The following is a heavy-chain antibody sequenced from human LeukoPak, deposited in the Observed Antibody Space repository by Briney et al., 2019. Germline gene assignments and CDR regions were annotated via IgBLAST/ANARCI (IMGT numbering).Heavy chain of an antibody. Sequence: ASVKVSCKASGYTFTSYDINWVRQATGQGLEWMGWMNPNSGNTGYAQKFQGRVTMTRNTSISTAYMELSSLRSEDTAVYYCARVPANRVWFGELPGCYFDYWGQGTLVTVSS. J-gene: IGHJ4*02. V-gene: IGHV1-8*01. CDR1: GYTFTSYD. CDR2: MNPNSGNT. CDR3: ARVPANRVWFGELPGCYFDY. D-gene: IGHD3-10*01.